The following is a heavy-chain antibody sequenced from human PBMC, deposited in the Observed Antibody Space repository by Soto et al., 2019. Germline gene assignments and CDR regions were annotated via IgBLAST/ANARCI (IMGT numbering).Heavy chain of an antibody. CDR2: INHSGST. D-gene: IGHD3-3*01. Sequence: SETLSLTCAVYGGSFRGYYWSWIRQPPGKGLELIGEINHSGSTNYNPSIKSRVTISVDTYKNQFSLKLSSVTAADTAVYYCARGITIFGVVIVWGRWIDPWGQGNLVT. CDR3: ARGITIFGVVIVWGRWIDP. CDR1: GGSFRGYY. J-gene: IGHJ5*02. V-gene: IGHV4-34*01.